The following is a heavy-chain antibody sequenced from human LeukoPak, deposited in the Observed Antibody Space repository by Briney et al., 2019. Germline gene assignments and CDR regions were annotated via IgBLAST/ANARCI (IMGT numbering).Heavy chain of an antibody. CDR3: ARGRYLGMNWFDP. D-gene: IGHD3-16*01. Sequence: ASVKVSCKASGGTFSSYAISWVRQAPGQGLEWMGGIIPIFGTANYAQKFQGRVTITADKSTSTAYMELSSLRSEDTAVYYCARGRYLGMNWFDPWGQGTLVTVSS. CDR2: IIPIFGTA. J-gene: IGHJ5*02. CDR1: GGTFSSYA. V-gene: IGHV1-69*06.